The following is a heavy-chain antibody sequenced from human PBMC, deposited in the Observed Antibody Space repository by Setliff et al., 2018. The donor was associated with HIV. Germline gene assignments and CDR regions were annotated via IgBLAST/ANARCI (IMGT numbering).Heavy chain of an antibody. CDR2: INAGNGNT. V-gene: IGHV1-3*01. CDR3: ARDGCDGNKCYLYNWFDP. Sequence: ASVKVSCKASEYTFSSHSIHWVRQAPGQGLEWMGWINAGNGNTKYSQKFQRRSTITRDTSASTVFMELSSLTSEDTAVYYCARDGCDGNKCYLYNWFDPWGQGTLVTVSS. D-gene: IGHD3-10*01. CDR1: EYTFSSHS. J-gene: IGHJ5*02.